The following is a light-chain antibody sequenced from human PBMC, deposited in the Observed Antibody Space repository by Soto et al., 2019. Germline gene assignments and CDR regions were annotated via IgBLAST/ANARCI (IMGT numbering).Light chain of an antibody. CDR1: SSDIGADDF. Sequence: QSVLTQPASVSGSPGQSITISCTGTSSDIGADDFVSWYQHHPDKTPKLIIFEVTYRPTGISHRFSASKSGNTASLTISGLEAEDEAFYYCSSYRKTTFPHVVFGGGTLLTVL. J-gene: IGLJ2*01. CDR3: SSYRKTTFPHVV. CDR2: EVT. V-gene: IGLV2-14*01.